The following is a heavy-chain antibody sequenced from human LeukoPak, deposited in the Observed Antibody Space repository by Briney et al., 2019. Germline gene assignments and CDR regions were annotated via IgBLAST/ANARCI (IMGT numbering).Heavy chain of an antibody. CDR1: GGSISSYY. J-gene: IGHJ4*02. D-gene: IGHD3-22*01. Sequence: SETLSLTCTVSGGSISSYYWTWIRQPPGKGLEWIGYLDYSGSTKYNPSLKSRVTISVDTSKNQFSLKLSSVTAADTAVYYCARAQRNYYYDSSGYYLTHYYFDYWGQGTLVTVSS. CDR2: LDYSGST. CDR3: ARAQRNYYYDSSGYYLTHYYFDY. V-gene: IGHV4-59*12.